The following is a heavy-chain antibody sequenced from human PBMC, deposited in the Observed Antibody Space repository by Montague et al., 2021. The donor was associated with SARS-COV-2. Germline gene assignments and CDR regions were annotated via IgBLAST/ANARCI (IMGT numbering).Heavy chain of an antibody. V-gene: IGHV3-48*04. CDR1: GFTFSSYS. D-gene: IGHD6-6*01. CDR3: AKDLVLRAARPDALDV. J-gene: IGHJ3*01. CDR2: ISSSTNII. Sequence: SLRLSCAASGFTFSSYSVNWVRQAPGKGREWISYISSSTNIIYYADSVKGRFTISRDNARNSLYLQMNSLRVDDTAVYYCAKDLVLRAARPDALDVWDQGTVVTVSS.